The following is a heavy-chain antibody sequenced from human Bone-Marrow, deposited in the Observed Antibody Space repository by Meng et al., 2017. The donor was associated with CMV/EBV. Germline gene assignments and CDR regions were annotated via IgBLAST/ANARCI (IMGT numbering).Heavy chain of an antibody. CDR3: ARIGGGAFAP. D-gene: IGHD3-16*01. J-gene: IGHJ5*02. CDR2: IYYSGST. Sequence: SETLSLTCTVSGGSISSSSYYWGWIRQPPGKGLEWIGSIYYSGSTYYNPSLKSRVTISVDTSKNQFPLKLSSVTAADPAVYYCARIGGGAFAPWGQGARVTGSS. CDR1: GGSISSSSYY. V-gene: IGHV4-39*06.